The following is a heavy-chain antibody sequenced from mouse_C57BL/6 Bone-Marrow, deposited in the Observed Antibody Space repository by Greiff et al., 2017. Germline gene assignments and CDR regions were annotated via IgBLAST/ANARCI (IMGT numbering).Heavy chain of an antibody. CDR3: ASDYDGYYVAY. D-gene: IGHD2-3*01. CDR2: IYPGDGDT. CDR1: GYAFSSYW. Sequence: QVHVKQSGAELVKPGASVKISCKASGYAFSSYWMNWVKQRPGKGLEWIGQIYPGDGDTNYNGKFKGKATLTADKSSSTAYMQLSSLTSEDSAVYFCASDYDGYYVAYWGQGTLVTVSA. V-gene: IGHV1-80*01. J-gene: IGHJ3*01.